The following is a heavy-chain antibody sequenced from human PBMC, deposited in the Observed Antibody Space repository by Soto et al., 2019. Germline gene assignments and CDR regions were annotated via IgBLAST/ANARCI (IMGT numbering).Heavy chain of an antibody. V-gene: IGHV1-24*01. D-gene: IGHD5-18*01. CDR1: GYTLTELS. CDR3: ATCGYSYGKRCYYSYGMDV. CDR2: FDPEDGET. J-gene: IGHJ6*02. Sequence: ASVKVSCKVSGYTLTELSMHWVRQAPGKGLEWMGGFDPEDGETIYAQKFQGRVTMTEDTSTDTAYMELSSLRSEDTAVYYCATCGYSYGKRCYYSYGMDVWGQGTTVTVSS.